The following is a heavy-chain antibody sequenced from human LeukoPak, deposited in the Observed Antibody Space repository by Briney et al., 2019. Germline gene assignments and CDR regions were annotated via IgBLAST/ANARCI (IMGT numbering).Heavy chain of an antibody. CDR3: ARVSADRCPDY. D-gene: IGHD3-16*02. CDR1: GGSFSGYY. CDR2: INHSGST. Sequence: PSETLSLTCAVYGGSFSGYYWSWIRQPPGKGLEWIGEINHSGSTNYNPSLKSRVTISVDTSKNQFSLKLSSVTAADTAVYYCARVSADRCPDYWGQGTLVTVSS. V-gene: IGHV4-34*01. J-gene: IGHJ4*02.